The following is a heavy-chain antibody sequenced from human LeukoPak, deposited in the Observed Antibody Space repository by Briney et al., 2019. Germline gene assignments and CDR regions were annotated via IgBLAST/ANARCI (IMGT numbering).Heavy chain of an antibody. CDR2: VSGNGGTT. J-gene: IGHJ4*02. CDR3: XKXXTWGGPFDY. V-gene: IGHV3-23*01. Sequence: GGSLRLSCAASGFTFTSYAMNWVRQAPGKGLEWVSAVSGNGGTTYYADSVKGRFTISRDNSKNTLYLQMNSLRAEDTAVYYCXKXXTWGGPFDYWGQGTLVTVSS. CDR1: GFTFTSYA. D-gene: IGHD7-27*01.